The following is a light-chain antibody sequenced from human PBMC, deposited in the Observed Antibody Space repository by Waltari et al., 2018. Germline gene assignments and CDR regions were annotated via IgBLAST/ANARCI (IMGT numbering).Light chain of an antibody. CDR2: NNG. CDR3: SSWDDSLNGPL. V-gene: IGLV1-44*01. CDR1: QTNIGSNT. J-gene: IGLJ2*01. Sequence: QSVLTQPPSESGAPGPTVPISCSGGQTNIGSNTVNWYHQVPGTAPRLIMYNNGQRPSGVPDRVSASKSGTSASLAISGLQPDDEATYYCSSWDDSLNGPLFGGGTKVTVL.